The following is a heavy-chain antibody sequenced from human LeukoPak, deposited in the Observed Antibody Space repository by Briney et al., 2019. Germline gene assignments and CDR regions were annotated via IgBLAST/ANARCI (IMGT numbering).Heavy chain of an antibody. Sequence: GGSLRLSCAAPGLTFSDYAMSWFRQAPGKGLEWVSGITSGFTPHYADSVKGRFTISRDNSKNMFHLQLNSLRAGDTAVYYCAKDYSDSRVADVFFEYWGQGTLVTVSS. CDR2: ITSGFTP. CDR3: AKDYSDSRVADVFFEY. V-gene: IGHV3-23*01. CDR1: GLTFSDYA. D-gene: IGHD2-15*01. J-gene: IGHJ4*02.